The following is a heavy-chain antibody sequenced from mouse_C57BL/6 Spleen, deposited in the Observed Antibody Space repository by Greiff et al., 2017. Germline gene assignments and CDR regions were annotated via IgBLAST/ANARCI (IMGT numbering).Heavy chain of an antibody. CDR3: AIGIYDGYPYYFDY. D-gene: IGHD2-3*01. J-gene: IGHJ2*01. CDR1: GYAFSSYW. CDR2: IYPGDGDT. Sequence: VQLVESGAELVKPGASVKISCKASGYAFSSYWMNWVKQRPGKGLERIGQIYPGDGDTNYNGKFKGKATLTADKSSSTAYMQLSSLTSEDSAVYFCAIGIYDGYPYYFDYWGQGTTLTVSS. V-gene: IGHV1-80*01.